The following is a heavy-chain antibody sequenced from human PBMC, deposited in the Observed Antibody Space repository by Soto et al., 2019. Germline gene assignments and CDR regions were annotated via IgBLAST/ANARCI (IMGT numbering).Heavy chain of an antibody. J-gene: IGHJ3*02. D-gene: IGHD6-13*01. V-gene: IGHV1-18*01. CDR1: GYTFTSYG. CDR3: ASSQQLVEGGAFDI. Sequence: ASVKVSCKASGYTFTSYGISWVRQAPGQGLEWMGWISAYNGNTNYAQKLQGRVTMTTDTSTSTAYMELRSLRSDETAVYYCASSQQLVEGGAFDIWGQGTMVTVSS. CDR2: ISAYNGNT.